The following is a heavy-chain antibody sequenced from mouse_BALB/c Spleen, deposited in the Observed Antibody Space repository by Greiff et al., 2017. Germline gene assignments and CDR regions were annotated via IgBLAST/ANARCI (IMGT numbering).Heavy chain of an antibody. CDR1: GYSFTSYW. D-gene: IGHD2-1*01. CDR3: TRGGNYGYYYAMDY. CDR2: IYPGNSDT. V-gene: IGHV1-5*01. J-gene: IGHJ4*01. Sequence: EVQLQQSGTVLARPGASVKMSCKASGYSFTSYWMHWVKQRPGQGLEWIGVIYPGNSDTSYNQKFKGKAKLTAVTSASTAYMELSSLTNEDSAVYYCTRGGNYGYYYAMDYWGQGTSVTVSS.